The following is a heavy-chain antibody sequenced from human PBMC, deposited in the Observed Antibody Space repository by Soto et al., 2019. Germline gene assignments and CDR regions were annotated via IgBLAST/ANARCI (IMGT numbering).Heavy chain of an antibody. D-gene: IGHD1-26*01. V-gene: IGHV3-33*06. CDR1: GFTFSSYG. CDR2: IWYDGSNK. CDR3: AKWEWGFDY. Sequence: QVQLVESGGGVVQPGRSLRRSCAASGFTFSSYGMHWVRQAPGKGLEWVAVIWYDGSNKYYADSVKGRFTISRDNSKNTLYLQMNSLRSEDTAVYYCAKWEWGFDYWGQGTLVTVSS. J-gene: IGHJ4*02.